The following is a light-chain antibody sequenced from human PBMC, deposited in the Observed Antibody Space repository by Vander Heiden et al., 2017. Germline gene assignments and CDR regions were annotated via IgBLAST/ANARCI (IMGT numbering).Light chain of an antibody. V-gene: IGLV2-23*02. Sequence: QFALTQPASVSGSPGQSITISCTGTSSDVGSYNLVSWYQQQPGKAPKLMIYEVSKRPSGVSNRFSGSKSGNTASLTISGLQAEDEADYYCCSYAGSSTLVVFGGGTKLTVL. CDR3: CSYAGSSTLVV. J-gene: IGLJ2*01. CDR2: EVS. CDR1: SSDVGSYNL.